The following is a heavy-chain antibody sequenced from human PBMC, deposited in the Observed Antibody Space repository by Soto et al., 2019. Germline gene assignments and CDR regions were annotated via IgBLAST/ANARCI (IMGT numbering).Heavy chain of an antibody. J-gene: IGHJ6*02. Sequence: PLRLSCEDSVSTFSSYAIHWVRQARCHVLEWVACMSSDGSNRYYADSVKGRFTISRDNSKNTLYLQMNSLRAEDTAVYYCARDYYYASSGYYWDLGYYYYGMDVWGQGTTVTVSS. CDR2: MSSDGSNR. CDR1: VSTFSSYA. CDR3: ARDYYYASSGYYWDLGYYYYGMDV. D-gene: IGHD3-22*01. V-gene: IGHV3-30-3*01.